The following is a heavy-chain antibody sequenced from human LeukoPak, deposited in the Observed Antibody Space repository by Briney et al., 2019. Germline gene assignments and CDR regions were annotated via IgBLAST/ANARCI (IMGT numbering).Heavy chain of an antibody. V-gene: IGHV3-21*01. D-gene: IGHD3-3*01. CDR1: GFTFSSYS. Sequence: GGSLRLSCAASGFTFSSYSMNWVRQAPGKGLEWVSSISSSSSYIYYADSVKGRFTISRDNAKNSLYLQMNSLRAEDTAVYYCASITIFGVVPVDYWGQGTLVTVSS. J-gene: IGHJ4*02. CDR2: ISSSSSYI. CDR3: ASITIFGVVPVDY.